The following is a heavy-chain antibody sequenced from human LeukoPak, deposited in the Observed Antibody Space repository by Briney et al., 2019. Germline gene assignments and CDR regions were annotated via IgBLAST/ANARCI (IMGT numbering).Heavy chain of an antibody. V-gene: IGHV3-23*01. Sequence: PGGSLRLPCAASGFTFSSYAMSWVRQAPGKGLEWVSAISGSGGSTYYADSVKGRFTISRDNSKNTLYLQMNSLRAEDTAVYYCAHVGRDGHNFDYWGQGSLVTVSS. D-gene: IGHD5-24*01. CDR3: AHVGRDGHNFDY. CDR1: GFTFSSYA. J-gene: IGHJ4*02. CDR2: ISGSGGST.